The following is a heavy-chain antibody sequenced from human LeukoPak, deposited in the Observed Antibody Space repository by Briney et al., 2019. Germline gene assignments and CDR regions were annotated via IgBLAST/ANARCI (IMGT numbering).Heavy chain of an antibody. J-gene: IGHJ4*02. Sequence: GGSLRLSCVASGITFNRYWMHWVRQAPGKGLVWVASINFDGSVKTYADSVKGQFTISRDNAKNTPYVQMNSLTAEDTAVYYCATEGPHNFDYWGLGTLVTVSS. CDR2: INFDGSVK. CDR3: ATEGPHNFDY. CDR1: GITFNRYW. V-gene: IGHV3-74*01.